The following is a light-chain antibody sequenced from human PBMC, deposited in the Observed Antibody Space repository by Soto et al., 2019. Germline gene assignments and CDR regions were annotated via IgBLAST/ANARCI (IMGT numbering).Light chain of an antibody. CDR2: EST. CDR1: SSDVGSYNL. J-gene: IGLJ2*01. Sequence: QSVLTQPASVSGSPGQSITISCTGISSDVGSYNLVSWYQHHPGQAPKLIIYESTKRPSGVSNRFSGSESGNTASLTISGLQAEDEADYHCCSYAGSNIVVFGGGTKLTVL. CDR3: CSYAGSNIVV. V-gene: IGLV2-23*01.